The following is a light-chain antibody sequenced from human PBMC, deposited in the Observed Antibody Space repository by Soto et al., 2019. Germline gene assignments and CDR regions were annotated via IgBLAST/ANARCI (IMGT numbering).Light chain of an antibody. CDR3: SSYTDRKNLV. CDR1: SSDIGGYNS. Sequence: QSALTQSPSASGPPGQSVTISCTGTSSDIGGYNSVSWYQQHPGKAPKVMIYDATKRPSGVPDRFSGSKSGNTASLTVSALQAEDEADYYCSSYTDRKNLVFGTGTKVTVL. CDR2: DAT. V-gene: IGLV2-8*01. J-gene: IGLJ1*01.